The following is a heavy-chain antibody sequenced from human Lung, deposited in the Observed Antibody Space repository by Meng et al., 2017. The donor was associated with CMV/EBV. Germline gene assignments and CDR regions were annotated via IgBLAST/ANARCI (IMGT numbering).Heavy chain of an antibody. Sequence: SCTVSGGSISSYYWSWIRQPPGKGLEWIGYIYYSGSTNYNPSLKSRVTISVDTSKNQFSLKLSSVTAADTAVYYCARDGSLVRLDVWGQGPTVTVSS. CDR1: GGSISSYY. J-gene: IGHJ6*02. D-gene: IGHD1-26*01. CDR3: ARDGSLVRLDV. V-gene: IGHV4-59*01. CDR2: IYYSGST.